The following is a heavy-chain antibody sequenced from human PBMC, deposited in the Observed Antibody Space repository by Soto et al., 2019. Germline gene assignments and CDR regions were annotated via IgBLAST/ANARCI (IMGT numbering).Heavy chain of an antibody. CDR2: INSRGKA. J-gene: IGHJ5*02. D-gene: IGHD6-13*01. V-gene: IGHV4-31*03. CDR3: ARLSVSWQRGFAP. CDR1: GGSISSTDFY. Sequence: QVQLQESGPGLVKPSQTLSLTCIVSGGSISSTDFYWSWIRQHPGKGLVWIGYINSRGKAYYNRSPKRRVTILVDTSKNQFSLKVSSVTAADTAVYYCARLSVSWQRGFAPWGQGTLVTVSS.